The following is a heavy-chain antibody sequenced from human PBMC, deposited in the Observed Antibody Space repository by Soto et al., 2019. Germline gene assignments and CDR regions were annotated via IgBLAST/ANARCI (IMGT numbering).Heavy chain of an antibody. D-gene: IGHD3-10*01. Sequence: SETLSLTCTVSGGSISSSSYYWGWIRQPPGKGLEWIGSIYYSGSTYYNPSLKSRVTISVDTSKNQFSLKLSPVTAADTAVYYCARQGPYYYGSGSYPTHYYYYMDVWGKGTTVTVSS. CDR2: IYYSGST. CDR3: ARQGPYYYGSGSYPTHYYYYMDV. J-gene: IGHJ6*03. V-gene: IGHV4-39*01. CDR1: GGSISSSSYY.